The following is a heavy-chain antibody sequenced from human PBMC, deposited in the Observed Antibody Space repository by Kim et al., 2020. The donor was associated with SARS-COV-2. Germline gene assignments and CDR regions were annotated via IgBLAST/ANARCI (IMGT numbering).Heavy chain of an antibody. V-gene: IGHV1-69*01. J-gene: IGHJ4*02. Sequence: QGRVTITADESTSTAYMELSSLRSEDTAVYYCARDGSGSYYQGAGSYFDYWGQGTLVTVSP. D-gene: IGHD1-26*01. CDR3: ARDGSGSYYQGAGSYFDY.